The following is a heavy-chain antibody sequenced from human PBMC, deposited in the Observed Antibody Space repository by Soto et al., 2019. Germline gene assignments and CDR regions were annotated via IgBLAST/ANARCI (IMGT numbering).Heavy chain of an antibody. CDR3: AVDYDYSNYGERTQNLYYGMDV. CDR2: ISYDGSNK. CDR1: GFTFSSYG. J-gene: IGHJ6*02. D-gene: IGHD4-4*01. V-gene: IGHV3-30*03. Sequence: GGSLRLSCAASGFTFSSYGMHWVRQAPGKGLEWVAVISYDGSNKYYADSVKGRFTISRDNSKNTLYLQMNSLRAEDTAVYYCAVDYDYSNYGERTQNLYYGMDVWGQGTTVTVSS.